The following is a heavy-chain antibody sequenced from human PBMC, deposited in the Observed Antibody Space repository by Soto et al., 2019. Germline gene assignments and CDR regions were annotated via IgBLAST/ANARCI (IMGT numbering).Heavy chain of an antibody. CDR2: IYSGGTT. Sequence: EVPLVESGGGLIQPGGSLRLSCAVSGFTVRANYMSWVRQAPGKGLEWVSVIYSGGTTYYADSVKGRFIISRDISKNTLYIQRNILRAEDTAVYYCHGYGYWGQGTLVTVSS. D-gene: IGHD5-12*01. CDR3: HGYGY. J-gene: IGHJ4*02. V-gene: IGHV3-53*01. CDR1: GFTVRANY.